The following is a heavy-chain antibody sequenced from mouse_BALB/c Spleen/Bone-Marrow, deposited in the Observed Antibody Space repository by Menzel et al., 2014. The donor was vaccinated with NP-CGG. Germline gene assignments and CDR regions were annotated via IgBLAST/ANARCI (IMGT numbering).Heavy chain of an antibody. D-gene: IGHD1-1*01. J-gene: IGHJ4*01. V-gene: IGHV5-6*01. Sequence: EVKLMESGGDLVKPGGSLKLSCAASGFTFSHYGMSWVRQTPDKRLEWVATIGSGGTYIYYSDSVKGRFTISRDNAKNILYLQMSSLKSEDTAMYHCARHLLLRSSNTMDYWGQGTSVTVSS. CDR1: GFTFSHYG. CDR3: ARHLLLRSSNTMDY. CDR2: IGSGGTYI.